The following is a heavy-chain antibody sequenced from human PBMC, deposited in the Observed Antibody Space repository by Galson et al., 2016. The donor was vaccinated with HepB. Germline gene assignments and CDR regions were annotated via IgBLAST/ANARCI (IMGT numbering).Heavy chain of an antibody. Sequence: SETLSLTFTVSGGSIASRDFYWGWIRQSPGKGLDWIGNVYYSGGTYYNPSLKSRVAISVDTSNNQFSLRLTSANAADTAPYYCARLSSGPQSGDDAFDIWGQGTMVTVSS. CDR3: ARLSSGPQSGDDAFDI. V-gene: IGHV4-39*01. CDR2: VYYSGGT. CDR1: GGSIASRDFY. J-gene: IGHJ3*02. D-gene: IGHD7-27*01.